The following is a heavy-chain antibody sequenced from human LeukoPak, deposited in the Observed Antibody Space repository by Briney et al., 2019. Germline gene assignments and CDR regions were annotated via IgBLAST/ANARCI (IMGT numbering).Heavy chain of an antibody. CDR1: GGSFSGYY. J-gene: IGHJ6*02. D-gene: IGHD5-18*01. CDR2: IYYSGST. Sequence: SETLSLTCAVYGGSFSGYYWSWIRQHPGKGLEWIGYIYYSGSTYYNPSLKSRVTISVDTSKNQFSLKLSSVTAADTAVYYCARDRIQLWSGMDVWGQGTTVTVSS. V-gene: IGHV4-31*11. CDR3: ARDRIQLWSGMDV.